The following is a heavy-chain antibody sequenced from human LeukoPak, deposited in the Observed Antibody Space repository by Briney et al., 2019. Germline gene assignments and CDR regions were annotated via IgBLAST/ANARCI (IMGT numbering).Heavy chain of an antibody. D-gene: IGHD6-19*01. CDR2: INPNSGGT. Sequence: GASVKVSCKASGYTFTGYYIHWGRQAPGQGLEWMGWINPNSGGTNYAQQFQGRVTMTRDTSISTVYMELGRLRPDDTAGYYCAIGRYSSGWYWFDPWGQGTLVTVSS. CDR3: AIGRYSSGWYWFDP. CDR1: GYTFTGYY. V-gene: IGHV1-2*02. J-gene: IGHJ5*02.